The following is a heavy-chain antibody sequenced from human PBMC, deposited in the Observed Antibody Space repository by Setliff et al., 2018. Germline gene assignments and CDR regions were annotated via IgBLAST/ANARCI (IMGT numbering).Heavy chain of an antibody. CDR3: TRSRGPRVVLAADFDF. Sequence: ASVKVSCKASGYIFTKYGINWVRQAPGQGLEWMGWIGDYNGNTLHAQNFQGRLTVTTDTSTNTAYMELRSLTSDDTAVYFCTRSRGPRVVLAADFDFWGQGTLVTVSS. CDR1: GYIFTKYG. J-gene: IGHJ4*02. V-gene: IGHV1-18*01. D-gene: IGHD3-16*01. CDR2: IGDYNGNT.